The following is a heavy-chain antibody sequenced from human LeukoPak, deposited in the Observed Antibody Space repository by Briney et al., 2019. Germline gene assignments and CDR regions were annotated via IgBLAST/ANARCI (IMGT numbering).Heavy chain of an antibody. CDR3: ARHAYYYDSSGYYRLDY. V-gene: IGHV5-51*01. CDR1: GYSFTSYW. CDR2: IYPGDSDT. D-gene: IGHD3-22*01. Sequence: GESLKISCKGSGYSFTSYWIGWVRQMPGKGLEWMGIIYPGDSDTRYSPSFQGPVTISADKSISTAYLQWSSLKASDTAMYYCARHAYYYDSSGYYRLDYWGQGTLVTVSS. J-gene: IGHJ4*02.